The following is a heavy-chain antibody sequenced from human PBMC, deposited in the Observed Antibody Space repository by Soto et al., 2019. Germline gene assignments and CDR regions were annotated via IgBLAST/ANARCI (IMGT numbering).Heavy chain of an antibody. D-gene: IGHD4-17*01. V-gene: IGHV2-5*02. CDR2: IYWDDDK. CDR3: AHLTTGGFYFDY. J-gene: IGHJ4*02. Sequence: QITLKESGPTLVKPTQTLTLTCTFSGFSLRNSGVGVGWIRQPPGKALEWLALIYWDDDKRHSPSLKSRLTTXKXSSTTQVVLTTTNTHPVDTATYYCAHLTTGGFYFDYWGQGTLVTVSS. CDR1: GFSLRNSGVG.